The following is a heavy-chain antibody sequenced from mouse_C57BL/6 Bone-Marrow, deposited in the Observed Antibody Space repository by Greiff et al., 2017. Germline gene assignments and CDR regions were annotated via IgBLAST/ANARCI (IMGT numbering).Heavy chain of an antibody. Sequence: QVQLQQPGAELVRPGSSVKLSCKASGYTFTSYWMDWVKQRPGQGLEWIGNIYPSDSETHYNQKFKDKATLTVDKSSSTAYMQLSSLTSEDSAVYYCAREWLLPPMDYWGQGTSVTVSS. D-gene: IGHD2-3*01. J-gene: IGHJ4*01. CDR3: AREWLLPPMDY. CDR1: GYTFTSYW. V-gene: IGHV1-61*01. CDR2: IYPSDSET.